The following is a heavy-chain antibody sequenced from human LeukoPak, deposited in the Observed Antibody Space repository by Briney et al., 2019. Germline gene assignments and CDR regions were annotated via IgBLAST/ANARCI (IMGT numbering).Heavy chain of an antibody. J-gene: IGHJ4*02. CDR1: GDSISGYY. V-gene: IGHV4-59*01. CDR2: IYYSGSA. D-gene: IGHD3-16*02. CDR3: ARVMIGEYDYVWGSYRYLDY. Sequence: SETLSLTCTVSGDSISGYYWSWIRQPPGRGLEWIGYIYYSGSATYNPSLKSRVTISVDTSKNQFSLKLSSVTAADTAVYYCARVMIGEYDYVWGSYRYLDYWGQGTLVTVSS.